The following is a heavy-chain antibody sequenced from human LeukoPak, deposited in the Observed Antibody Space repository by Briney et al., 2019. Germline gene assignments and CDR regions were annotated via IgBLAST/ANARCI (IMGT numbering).Heavy chain of an antibody. Sequence: SETLSLTCTVSGGSISSGGYYWSWIRQPPGKGLERIGYIYHSGSTYYNPSLKSRVTISVDRSKNQFSLKLSSVTAADTAVYYCARDQGDTGYSSSWFIPTAFDIWGQGTMVTVSS. J-gene: IGHJ3*02. CDR3: ARDQGDTGYSSSWFIPTAFDI. V-gene: IGHV4-30-2*01. D-gene: IGHD6-13*01. CDR1: GGSISSGGYY. CDR2: IYHSGST.